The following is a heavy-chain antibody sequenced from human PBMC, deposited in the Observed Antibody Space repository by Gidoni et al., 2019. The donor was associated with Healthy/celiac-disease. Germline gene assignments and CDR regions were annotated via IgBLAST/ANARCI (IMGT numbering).Heavy chain of an antibody. CDR1: GFRFSSYG. CDR2: IWYDGSNK. Sequence: QVQLVESGGGVVQPGRSLRLSCAASGFRFSSYGMHWVRQAPGKGLEWVAVIWYDGSNKYYADSVKGRFTISRDNSKNTLYLQMNSLRAEDTAVYYCARGWPPYYDFWSGSQTRGIDYWGQGTLVTVSS. J-gene: IGHJ4*02. CDR3: ARGWPPYYDFWSGSQTRGIDY. V-gene: IGHV3-33*01. D-gene: IGHD3-3*01.